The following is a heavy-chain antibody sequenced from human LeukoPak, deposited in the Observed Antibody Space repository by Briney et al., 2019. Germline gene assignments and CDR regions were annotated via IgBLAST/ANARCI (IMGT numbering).Heavy chain of an antibody. CDR2: ISGSGSST. CDR3: AKSPYSSGWPPFDY. V-gene: IGHV3-23*01. D-gene: IGHD6-19*01. J-gene: IGHJ4*02. Sequence: GGSLRLSCAASGFTFSSYAMSWVRQAPGKGLEWVSAISGSGSSTYYADSVKGRFTISRDNSKNTLYLQMNSLRAEDTAVYYCAKSPYSSGWPPFDYWGQGTLVTVSS. CDR1: GFTFSSYA.